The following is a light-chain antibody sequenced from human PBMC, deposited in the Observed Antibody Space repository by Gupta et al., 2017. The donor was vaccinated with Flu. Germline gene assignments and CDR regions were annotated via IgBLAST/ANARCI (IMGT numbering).Light chain of an antibody. CDR2: EVS. V-gene: IGLV2-8*01. J-gene: IGLJ2*01. CDR3: SSYAGSNVV. Sequence: VTISCTGTSSDVGGYNYVSWYQQHPVKAPKLMIYEVSKRPSVVPDRFSGSKSGNTASLLVSGLQAEDEADYYCSSYAGSNVVFGGGTKLTVL. CDR1: SSDVGGYNY.